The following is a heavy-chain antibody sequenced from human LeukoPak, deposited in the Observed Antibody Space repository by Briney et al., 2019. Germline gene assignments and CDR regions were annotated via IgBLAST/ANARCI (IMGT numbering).Heavy chain of an antibody. J-gene: IGHJ4*02. V-gene: IGHV3-74*03. CDR2: INTDGSST. D-gene: IGHD2-2*01. Sequence: GGSLRLSCAASGFTFSSSRMFWVRQVPGKGLVWVSRINTDGSSTMYADSVKGRFTISRDNAKSTLYLQMNSLRAEDTAVYYCARDSRYCSSTSCYDYWGQGTLVTVSS. CDR1: GFTFSSSR. CDR3: ARDSRYCSSTSCYDY.